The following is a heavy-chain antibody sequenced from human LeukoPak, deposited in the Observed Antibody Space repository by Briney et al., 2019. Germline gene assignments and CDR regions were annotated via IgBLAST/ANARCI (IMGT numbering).Heavy chain of an antibody. CDR2: INHSGST. CDR3: ARHLDSGSPPFDY. J-gene: IGHJ4*02. CDR1: GGSFSGYY. Sequence: SETLSLTCAVYGGSFSGYYWSWIRQPPGKGLVWIGEINHSGSTNYNPSLKSRVTISVDTSKNQFSLKLSSVTAADTAVYYCARHLDSGSPPFDYWGQGTLVTVSS. V-gene: IGHV4-34*01. D-gene: IGHD1-26*01.